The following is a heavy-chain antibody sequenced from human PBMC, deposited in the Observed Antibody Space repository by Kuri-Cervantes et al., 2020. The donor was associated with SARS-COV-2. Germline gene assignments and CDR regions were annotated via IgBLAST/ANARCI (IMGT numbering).Heavy chain of an antibody. Sequence: ASVKVSCKASGYTFTSYDINWARQATGQGLEWMGWMNPNSGNTGYAQKFQGRVTMTRNTSISTAYMELSSLRSEDTAVYYCASSRSITIFGVVINYYYGMDVWGQGTTVTVSS. V-gene: IGHV1-8*01. CDR1: GYTFTSYD. CDR3: ASSRSITIFGVVINYYYGMDV. J-gene: IGHJ6*02. CDR2: MNPNSGNT. D-gene: IGHD3-3*01.